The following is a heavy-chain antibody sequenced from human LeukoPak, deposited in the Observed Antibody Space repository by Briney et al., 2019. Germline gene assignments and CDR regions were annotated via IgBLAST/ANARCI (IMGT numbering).Heavy chain of an antibody. V-gene: IGHV1-24*01. CDR1: GYTLTELS. D-gene: IGHD2-2*01. Sequence: ASVNVSCKVSGYTLTELSMHWVRQAPGKGLEWMGGFDPEDGETIYAQKFQGRVTITEDTSTDTAYMELSSLRSEDTAVYYCATHVVVPAAKGDWFDPWGQGTLVTVSS. J-gene: IGHJ5*02. CDR2: FDPEDGET. CDR3: ATHVVVPAAKGDWFDP.